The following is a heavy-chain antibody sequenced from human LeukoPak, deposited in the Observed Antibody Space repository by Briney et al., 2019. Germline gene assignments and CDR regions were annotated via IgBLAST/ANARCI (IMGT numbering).Heavy chain of an antibody. CDR1: GFTFSSYA. Sequence: GGFLRLSCAASGFTFSSYAMSWVRQAPGKGLEWVSAISGSGGSTYYADSVKGRFTISRDNSKNTLYLQMNSLRAEDTAVYYCAKDGGYCSGGSCYGDNNWFDPWGQGTLVTVSS. V-gene: IGHV3-23*01. D-gene: IGHD2-15*01. J-gene: IGHJ5*02. CDR2: ISGSGGST. CDR3: AKDGGYCSGGSCYGDNNWFDP.